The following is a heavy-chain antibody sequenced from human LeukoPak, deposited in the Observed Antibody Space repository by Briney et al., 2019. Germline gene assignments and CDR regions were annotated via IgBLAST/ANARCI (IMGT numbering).Heavy chain of an antibody. J-gene: IGHJ4*02. CDR1: GFTFRNYG. D-gene: IGHD2-2*02. V-gene: IGHV3-33*08. Sequence: GGSLRISCAASGFTFRNYGMHWVRQAPGKGLEWVANIWFDGSKNYYVESVKGRFTISRDNFNNTLYLQMNSLRAEDTALYYCARAPYTTGRSFYFDSWGQGTLVTVSS. CDR2: IWFDGSKN. CDR3: ARAPYTTGRSFYFDS.